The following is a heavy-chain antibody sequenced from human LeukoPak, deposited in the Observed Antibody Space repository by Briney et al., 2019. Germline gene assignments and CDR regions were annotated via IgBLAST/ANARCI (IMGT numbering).Heavy chain of an antibody. Sequence: GGSLRLSCAASGFIFSSYSMNWVRQAPGKGLERVSYLGPTSSTISYADSVKGRFTISRDNSNNTLYLQMNSLKTEDTAVYYCAGDREMATLRLAAYWGQGTLVTVSS. D-gene: IGHD5-24*01. CDR1: GFIFSSYS. J-gene: IGHJ4*02. CDR2: LGPTSSTI. V-gene: IGHV3-48*01. CDR3: AGDREMATLRLAAY.